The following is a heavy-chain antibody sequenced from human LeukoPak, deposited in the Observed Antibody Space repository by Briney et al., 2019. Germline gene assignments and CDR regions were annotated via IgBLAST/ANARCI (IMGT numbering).Heavy chain of an antibody. V-gene: IGHV1-8*03. Sequence: ASVKVSCKASGYTFTSYDINWVRQATGQGLEWMGWMNPNSGNTGYAQKFQGRVTITRNTSISTAYMELSSLRSEDTAVYYCARGPATYYDFWSGYWLSGYMDVWGKGTTVTVSS. CDR2: MNPNSGNT. J-gene: IGHJ6*03. D-gene: IGHD3-3*01. CDR3: ARGPATYYDFWSGYWLSGYMDV. CDR1: GYTFTSYD.